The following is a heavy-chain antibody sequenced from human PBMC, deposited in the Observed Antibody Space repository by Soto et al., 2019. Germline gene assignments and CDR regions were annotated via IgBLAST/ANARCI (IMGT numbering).Heavy chain of an antibody. CDR3: ARNILGGTTDY. CDR1: GYIFTNHA. Sequence: ASVKVSCKASGYIFTNHAIHWVRQAPGQGLEWMGWINAGKGDTKYPQRFQGRVIITRDTSASTAYMELSRLRSEDTAVYYCARNILGGTTDYWGPGTLVTVSS. J-gene: IGHJ4*02. CDR2: INAGKGDT. V-gene: IGHV1-3*01. D-gene: IGHD1-7*01.